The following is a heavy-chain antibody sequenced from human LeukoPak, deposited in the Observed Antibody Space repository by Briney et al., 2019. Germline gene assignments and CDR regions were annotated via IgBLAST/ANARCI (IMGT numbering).Heavy chain of an antibody. CDR1: GGSFSGYY. CDR2: INHSGST. D-gene: IGHD3-10*01. Sequence: PSETLSLTCAVYGGSFSGYYWSWIRQPPGKGLEWIGEINHSGSTNYNPSLKSRVTISVDTSKNQFSLKLSSVTAADTAVYYCARGPSMVRGLYYYHYGMDVWGQGTTVTVSS. V-gene: IGHV4-34*01. CDR3: ARGPSMVRGLYYYHYGMDV. J-gene: IGHJ6*02.